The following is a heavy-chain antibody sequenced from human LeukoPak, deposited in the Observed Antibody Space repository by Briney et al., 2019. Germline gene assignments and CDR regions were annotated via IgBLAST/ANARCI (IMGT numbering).Heavy chain of an antibody. CDR3: ARARYSSRNDY. Sequence: ASVKVSCKASGYTFTGYYMHWVRQAPGQGLEWMGWINPNSGDTNYAQKFQGRVTMTRDTSISTAYMELSRLRSDDTAVYYCARARYSSRNDYWGQGTLVTVSS. J-gene: IGHJ4*02. CDR2: INPNSGDT. CDR1: GYTFTGYY. V-gene: IGHV1-2*02. D-gene: IGHD6-13*01.